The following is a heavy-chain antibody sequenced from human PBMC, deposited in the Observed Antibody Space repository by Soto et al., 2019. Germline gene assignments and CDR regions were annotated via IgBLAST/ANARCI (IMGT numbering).Heavy chain of an antibody. CDR3: ARRIVVPAAMKAVGWFDP. CDR2: ISSSGSAI. Sequence: GGSLRLCCAASGFTFSSYAMSWVRQAPGKGLEWVSYISSSGSAIYYADSVKGRFTISRDNAKNSLYLQMNSLRAEDTAVYYCARRIVVPAAMKAVGWFDPWGQGTLVTVSS. V-gene: IGHV3-48*04. CDR1: GFTFSSYA. J-gene: IGHJ5*02. D-gene: IGHD2-2*01.